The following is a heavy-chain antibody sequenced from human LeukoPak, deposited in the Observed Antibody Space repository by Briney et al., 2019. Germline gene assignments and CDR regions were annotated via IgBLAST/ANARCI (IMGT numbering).Heavy chain of an antibody. CDR3: ASLGPTMTTLSGSFDI. J-gene: IGHJ3*02. CDR1: GYTFTGYY. D-gene: IGHD4-17*01. CDR2: INPNSGGT. Sequence: GASVKVSCKASGYTFTGYYMHWVRQAPGQGLEWMGRINPNSGGTNYAQKFQGRVTMTRDTSISTAYMELSRLRSDDTAVYYCASLGPTMTTLSGSFDIWGQGTMVTVSS. V-gene: IGHV1-2*06.